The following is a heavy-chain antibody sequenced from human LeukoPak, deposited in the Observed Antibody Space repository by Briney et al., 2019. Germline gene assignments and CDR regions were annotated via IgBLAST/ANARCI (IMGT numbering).Heavy chain of an antibody. V-gene: IGHV4-38-2*02. Sequence: SETLSLTCAVSGDSISSGYYWGWIRQPPGKGLEWIGNTYHSGTTYYNPSLKSRVAMSVDTSKNQFSLKLSSVTAADTAVYYCARDSGRSRYSDWFDPWGQGTLVTVSS. D-gene: IGHD2-15*01. CDR3: ARDSGRSRYSDWFDP. J-gene: IGHJ5*02. CDR1: GDSISSGYY. CDR2: TYHSGTT.